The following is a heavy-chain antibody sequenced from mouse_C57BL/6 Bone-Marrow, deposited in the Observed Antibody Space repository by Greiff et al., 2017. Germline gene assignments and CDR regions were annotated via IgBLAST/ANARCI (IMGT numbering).Heavy chain of an antibody. V-gene: IGHV2-5*01. Sequence: VQLQQSGPGLVQPSQSLSITCTVSGFSLTSYGVHWVRQSPGKGLEWLGVIWRGGSTDYNAAFMSRLSITKDNSKSQVFFKMNSLQADDTAIYYCAKNRLRWLLYYAMDYWGQGTSVTVSS. J-gene: IGHJ4*01. CDR3: AKNRLRWLLYYAMDY. D-gene: IGHD2-3*01. CDR2: IWRGGST. CDR1: GFSLTSYG.